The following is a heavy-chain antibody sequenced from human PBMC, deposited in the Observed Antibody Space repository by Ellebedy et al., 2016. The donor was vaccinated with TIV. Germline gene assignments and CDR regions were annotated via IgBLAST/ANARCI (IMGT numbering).Heavy chain of an antibody. CDR1: GGSISSSSYY. D-gene: IGHD5-18*01. V-gene: IGHV4-39*01. CDR2: IYYSGST. J-gene: IGHJ4*02. CDR3: ARQNQLWPKTYYFDY. Sequence: SETLSLTCTVSGGSISSSSYYWGWIRQPPGKGLEWIGSIYYSGSTYYNPSLKSRVTISVDTSKNQFSLKLSSVTAADTAVYYCARQNQLWPKTYYFDYWGQGTLVTVSS.